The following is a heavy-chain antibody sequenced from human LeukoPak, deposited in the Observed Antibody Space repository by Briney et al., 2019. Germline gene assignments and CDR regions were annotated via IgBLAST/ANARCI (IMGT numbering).Heavy chain of an antibody. CDR3: AGRGSSSGSFDI. CDR2: IYTSGGT. CDR1: GGSITNLDYY. V-gene: IGHV4-61*02. J-gene: IGHJ3*02. Sequence: NPSQTLSLTCTVSGGSITNLDYYWTWIRQPAGKRLEWIGRIYTSGGTNYNPSLKSRVTMSVDRSKNEIFLHLASLTAADTALYYCAGRGSSSGSFDIWGPGTFVTVSS. D-gene: IGHD3-10*01.